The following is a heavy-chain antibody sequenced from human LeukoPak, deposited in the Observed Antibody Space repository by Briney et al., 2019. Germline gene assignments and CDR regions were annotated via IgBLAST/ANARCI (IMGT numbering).Heavy chain of an antibody. V-gene: IGHV4-61*02. CDR1: GGSISSGRHY. J-gene: IGHJ4*02. D-gene: IGHD3-3*01. CDR3: ARAPPRITIFGVVIRDYFDY. Sequence: SETLSLTCTVSGGSISSGRHYWSWIRQPAGKGLEWIGRIYASGSTNYNPSLKSRVTISVDTSKNQFSLKLSSVTAADTAVYYCARAPPRITIFGVVIRDYFDYWGQGTLVTVSS. CDR2: IYASGST.